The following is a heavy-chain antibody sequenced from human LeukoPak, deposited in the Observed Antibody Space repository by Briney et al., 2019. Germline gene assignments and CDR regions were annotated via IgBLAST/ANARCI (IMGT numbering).Heavy chain of an antibody. CDR2: INFDGSDT. D-gene: IGHD2/OR15-2a*01. Sequence: TGGSLRLSCAASGFTFSDYWMHWVRQAPGKGLVWVAQINFDGSDTTYADSVKGRFTISRDFAKNTLYLQMNTLGAEDTAVYYCVRDVFSLGDSWGQGTLVTVSS. CDR1: GFTFSDYW. V-gene: IGHV3-74*01. CDR3: VRDVFSLGDS. J-gene: IGHJ4*02.